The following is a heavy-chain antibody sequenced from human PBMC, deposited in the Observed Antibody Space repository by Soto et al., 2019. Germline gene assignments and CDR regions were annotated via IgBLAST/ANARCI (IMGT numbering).Heavy chain of an antibody. V-gene: IGHV3-74*01. D-gene: IGHD1-1*01. J-gene: IGHJ4*02. CDR1: GFTFSSYW. CDR2: INSDGSST. CDR3: ATGPPRNRNY. Sequence: EVQLVESGAGLVQPGGSLRLSCAASGFTFSSYWMHWVRQAPGKGLVWVSRINSDGSSTSYADSVKGRFTISRDNAKNTLYLQMNSLRAEDTAVYYCATGPPRNRNYWGQGTLVTVSS.